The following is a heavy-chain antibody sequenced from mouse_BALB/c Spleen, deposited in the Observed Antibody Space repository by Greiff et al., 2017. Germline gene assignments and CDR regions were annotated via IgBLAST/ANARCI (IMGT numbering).Heavy chain of an antibody. Sequence: DVQLVESGGGLVKPGGSLKLSCAASGFTFSDYYMYWVRQTPEKRLEWVATISDGGSYTYYPDSVKGRFTISRDNAKNNLYLQMSSLKSEDTAMYYCARDRGRYLDYWGQGTTLTVSS. J-gene: IGHJ2*01. V-gene: IGHV5-4*02. CDR1: GFTFSDYY. CDR2: ISDGGSYT. CDR3: ARDRGRYLDY. D-gene: IGHD1-1*01.